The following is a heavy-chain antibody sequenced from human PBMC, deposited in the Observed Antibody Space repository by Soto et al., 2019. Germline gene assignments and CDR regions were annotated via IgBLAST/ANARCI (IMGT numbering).Heavy chain of an antibody. V-gene: IGHV4-34*01. CDR2: INHSGSA. Sequence: SETLSLTCDVYGGAFSDCIWTWNRQTPGKGLQWIGQINHSGSANYNPSLKSRVTISVHTSSSQFSLELSSVTAADTAVYYCARGLISGSHYSGGWYYFDSWGQGTQVT. CDR1: GGAFSDCI. CDR3: ARGLISGSHYSGGWYYFDS. D-gene: IGHD1-26*01. J-gene: IGHJ4*02.